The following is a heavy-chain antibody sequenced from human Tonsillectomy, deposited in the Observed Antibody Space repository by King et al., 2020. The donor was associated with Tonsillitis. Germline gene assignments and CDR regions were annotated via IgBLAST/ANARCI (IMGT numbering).Heavy chain of an antibody. V-gene: IGHV4-59*08. CDR3: ARKNCGGDCFLDY. Sequence: VQLQESGPGLVKPSETLSLTCTVSGGSISSYYWSWIRQPPGKGLEWIGYIYYSGSTNYNPSLKSRVPISVDTSKNQFYLKLSPMTAADTAVSYCARKNCGGDCFLDYCGQGTLVTVSS. D-gene: IGHD2-21*02. J-gene: IGHJ4*02. CDR1: GGSISSYY. CDR2: IYYSGST.